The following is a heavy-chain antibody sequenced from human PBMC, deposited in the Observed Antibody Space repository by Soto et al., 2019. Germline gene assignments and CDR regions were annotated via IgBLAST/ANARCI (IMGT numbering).Heavy chain of an antibody. Sequence: EVQLVESGEGLVQPGGSLRLSCAASGFTFSSYNIHWIRQAPGKGLEFVSAISRSGDRTYYSDSVKGRFTITRDNSKKTVWLQMGSLRAEDMAVYYCARARCSRGQCYYFDSWGRGALVSVSS. V-gene: IGHV3-64*02. J-gene: IGHJ4*02. CDR3: ARARCSRGQCYYFDS. CDR2: ISRSGDRT. D-gene: IGHD2-15*01. CDR1: GFTFSSYN.